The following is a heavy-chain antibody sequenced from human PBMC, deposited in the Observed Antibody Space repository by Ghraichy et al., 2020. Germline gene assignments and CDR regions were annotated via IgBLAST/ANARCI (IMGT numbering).Heavy chain of an antibody. D-gene: IGHD3-22*01. CDR2: INHSGST. J-gene: IGHJ3*02. V-gene: IGHV4-34*01. CDR1: GGSFSGYY. Sequence: SETLSLTCAVYGGSFSGYYWSWIRQPPGKGLEWIGEINHSGSTNYNPSLKSRVTISVDTSKNQFSLKLRSVTAADTAVYYCARGLHDSSGYSLLRRLMVREARPPNAFDIWGQGTMVTVSS. CDR3: ARGLHDSSGYSLLRRLMVREARPPNAFDI.